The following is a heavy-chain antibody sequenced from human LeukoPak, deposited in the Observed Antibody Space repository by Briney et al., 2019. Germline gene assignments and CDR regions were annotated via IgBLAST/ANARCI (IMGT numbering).Heavy chain of an antibody. CDR1: GFTFNNFG. D-gene: IGHD4-23*01. CDR2: IGYEGVRK. Sequence: PGGSLRLSCAASGFTFNNFGMHWVRQAPGKGLEWVSFIGYEGVRKYYADSVKDRFTISKDNSKATLYLQMNSLRPEDTAVYYCAKDLHGGYSSDYWGQGTLVTVFS. J-gene: IGHJ4*02. CDR3: AKDLHGGYSSDY. V-gene: IGHV3-30*02.